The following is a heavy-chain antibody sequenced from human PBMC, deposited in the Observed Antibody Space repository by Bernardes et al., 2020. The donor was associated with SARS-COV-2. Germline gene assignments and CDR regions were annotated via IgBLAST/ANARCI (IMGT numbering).Heavy chain of an antibody. CDR2: IGPDGSAK. V-gene: IGHV3-7*05. Sequence: GWSLRLSCAASGFSFRDSWMSWIRQSPGKGLEWVANIGPDGSAKTYVDSVKGRFTISRDNAKNSLILEMNSLRVEDTAVYYCSTGPPAGYWGQGTLVTVSS. J-gene: IGHJ1*01. CDR1: GFSFRDSW. CDR3: STGPPAGY.